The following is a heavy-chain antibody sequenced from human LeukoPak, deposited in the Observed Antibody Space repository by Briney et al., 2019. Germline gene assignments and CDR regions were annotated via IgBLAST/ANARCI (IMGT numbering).Heavy chain of an antibody. CDR3: AKGIYGGKGYFDY. CDR2: ISGSGGST. V-gene: IGHV3-23*01. D-gene: IGHD4-23*01. Sequence: PGGSLRLSCAASGFTFSSYAMSWVRQAPGKGLEWVSAISGSGGSTYYADSVKGRFTISRDNSKNTLYLQMSSLRAEDTAVYYCAKGIYGGKGYFDYCGQGTLVTVSS. J-gene: IGHJ4*02. CDR1: GFTFSSYA.